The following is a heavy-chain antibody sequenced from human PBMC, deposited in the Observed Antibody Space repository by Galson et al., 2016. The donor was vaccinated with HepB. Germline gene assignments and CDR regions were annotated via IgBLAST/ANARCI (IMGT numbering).Heavy chain of an antibody. CDR2: INSDGSST. V-gene: IGHV3-74*01. D-gene: IGHD4-17*01. Sequence: SLRLSCAASGFPFNRYWMHWVRQAPGKGLVWVSRINSDGSSTAYADSVRGRFTISRDNAKNTVYLQMNSLRAEDTALYYCVREDYGDDPVYYYYYGMDVWGQGTTVSVSS. J-gene: IGHJ6*02. CDR3: VREDYGDDPVYYYYYGMDV. CDR1: GFPFNRYW.